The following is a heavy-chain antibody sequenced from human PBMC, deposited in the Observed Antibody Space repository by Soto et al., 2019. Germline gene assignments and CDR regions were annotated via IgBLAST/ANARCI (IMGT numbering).Heavy chain of an antibody. CDR2: IIPIFGTA. Sequence: SVKVSCKASGGTFSSYAISWVRQAPGQGLEWMGGIIPIFGTANYAQKFQGRVTITADKSMSTAYMELSSLRSEDTAVYYCARSWSGAKTALDYWGQGTLVTVSS. CDR1: GGTFSSYA. V-gene: IGHV1-69*06. D-gene: IGHD5-18*01. J-gene: IGHJ4*02. CDR3: ARSWSGAKTALDY.